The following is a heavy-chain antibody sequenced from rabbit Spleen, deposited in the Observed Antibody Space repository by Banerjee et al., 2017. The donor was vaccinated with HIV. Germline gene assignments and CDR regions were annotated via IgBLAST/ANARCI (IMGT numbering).Heavy chain of an antibody. CDR2: IDAGSSGST. D-gene: IGHD4-1*01. Sequence: QQQLEESGGGLVKPGGTLTLTCKASGLDFSAYYNMCWVRQAPGKGLEWIACIDAGSSGSTYYASWAKGRFTISKTSSTTVTLQMTSLTAADTATYFCARRDVGVTNYGRISLWGQGTLVTVS. V-gene: IGHV1S45*01. CDR3: ARRDVGVTNYGRISL. CDR1: GLDFSAYYN. J-gene: IGHJ4*01.